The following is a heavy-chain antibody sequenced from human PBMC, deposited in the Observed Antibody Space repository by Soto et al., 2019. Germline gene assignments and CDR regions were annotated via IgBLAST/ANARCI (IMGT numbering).Heavy chain of an antibody. CDR3: ARAGVYDFWSGYYTLLYGMDV. CDR1: GFTFSSYW. D-gene: IGHD3-3*01. J-gene: IGHJ6*02. Sequence: PGGSLRLSCAASGFTFSSYWMHWVRQAPGKGLVWVSRINSDGSSTSYADSVKGRFTISRDNAKNTLYLQMNSLRAEDTAVYYCARAGVYDFWSGYYTLLYGMDVWGQGTTVTVYS. V-gene: IGHV3-74*01. CDR2: INSDGSST.